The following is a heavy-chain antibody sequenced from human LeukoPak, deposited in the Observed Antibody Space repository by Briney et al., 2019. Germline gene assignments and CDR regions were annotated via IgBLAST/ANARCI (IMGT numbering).Heavy chain of an antibody. CDR3: AKEIFGVVIASDFDY. Sequence: GGSLRLSCAASGFTFSSHGMSWVRQAPGKGLEWVSAISGSGGSTYYADSVKGRFTISRDNSKNTLYLQMNSLRAEDTAVYYCAKEIFGVVIASDFDYWGQGTLVTVSS. V-gene: IGHV3-23*01. CDR2: ISGSGGST. CDR1: GFTFSSHG. J-gene: IGHJ4*02. D-gene: IGHD3-3*01.